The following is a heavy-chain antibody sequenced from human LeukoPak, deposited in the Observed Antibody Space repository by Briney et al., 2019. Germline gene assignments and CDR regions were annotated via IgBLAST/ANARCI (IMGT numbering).Heavy chain of an antibody. CDR2: ISASGGTT. V-gene: IGHV3-23*01. J-gene: IGHJ5*02. CDR3: AKEPREYCSSTSCPNWIDA. CDR1: GFTFSIYA. D-gene: IGHD2-2*01. Sequence: GGSLRLSCAASGFTFSIYAMSWVRQAPGKGLEWVSAISASGGTTYYADSVKGRFTISRDNYKNTLYLQTSSLRAEDTAVYYCAKEPREYCSSTSCPNWIDAWGQGTLVTVSS.